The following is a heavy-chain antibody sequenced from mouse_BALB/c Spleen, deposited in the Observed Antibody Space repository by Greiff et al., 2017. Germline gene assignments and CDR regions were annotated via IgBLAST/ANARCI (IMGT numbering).Heavy chain of an antibody. J-gene: IGHJ2*01. CDR2: ISSGGSYT. V-gene: IGHV5-6-4*01. CDR1: GFTFSSYT. CDR3: TRDGATHY. Sequence: EVKVVESGGGLVKPGGSLKLSCAASGFTFSSYTMSWVRQTPEKRLEWVATISSGGSYTYYPDSVKGRFTISRDNAKNTLYLQMSSLKSEDTAMYYCTRDGATHYWGQGTTLTVSS. D-gene: IGHD3-1*01.